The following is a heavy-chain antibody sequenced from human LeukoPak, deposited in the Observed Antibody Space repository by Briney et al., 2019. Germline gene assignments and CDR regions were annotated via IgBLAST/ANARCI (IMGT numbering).Heavy chain of an antibody. Sequence: PSETLSLTCTVSGGSISSYYWSWIRQPPGKGLEWNGYIYYSGSTNYNPSLKSRVTISVDTSKNQFSLKLSSVTAADTAVYYCGRGALLTVGASRAFDIWGLGTMVTVSS. V-gene: IGHV4-59*01. CDR3: GRGALLTVGASRAFDI. CDR2: IYYSGST. CDR1: GGSISSYY. D-gene: IGHD1-26*01. J-gene: IGHJ3*02.